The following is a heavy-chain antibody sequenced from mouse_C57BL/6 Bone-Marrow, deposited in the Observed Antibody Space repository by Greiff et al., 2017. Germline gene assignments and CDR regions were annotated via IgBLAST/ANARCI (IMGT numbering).Heavy chain of an antibody. D-gene: IGHD1-1*01. J-gene: IGHJ2*01. Sequence: VQLQQSGAELVRPGASVTLSCTASGFNIKDDYMHWVKQRPEQGLEWIGWIDPENGDTEYASKFQGKATIPADTSSNTSYLQLSSLTSEDTAVYYCTTYYYCYYFDYWGQGTTLTVSS. CDR3: TTYYYCYYFDY. CDR1: GFNIKDDY. V-gene: IGHV14-4*01. CDR2: IDPENGDT.